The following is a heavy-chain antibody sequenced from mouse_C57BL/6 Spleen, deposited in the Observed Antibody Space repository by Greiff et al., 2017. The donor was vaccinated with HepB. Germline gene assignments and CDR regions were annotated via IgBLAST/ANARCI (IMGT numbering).Heavy chain of an antibody. D-gene: IGHD1-1*01. CDR2: IYPRSGNT. Sequence: VQLQQSGAELARPGASVKLSCKASGYTFTSYGISWVKQRTGQGLEWIGEIYPRSGNTYYNEKFKGKATLTADKSSSTAYMELRSLTSEDSAVYFCARAGITTVVATKLYYFDYWGQGTTLTVSS. J-gene: IGHJ2*01. CDR3: ARAGITTVVATKLYYFDY. V-gene: IGHV1-81*01. CDR1: GYTFTSYG.